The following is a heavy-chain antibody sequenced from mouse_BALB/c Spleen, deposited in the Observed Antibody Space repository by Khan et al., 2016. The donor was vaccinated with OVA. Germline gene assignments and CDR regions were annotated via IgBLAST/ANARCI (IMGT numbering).Heavy chain of an antibody. CDR2: ISTYYGDV. J-gene: IGHJ3*01. CDR3: ARGGKFAY. V-gene: IGHV1S137*01. CDR1: GYTFTDYA. Sequence: QVQLQQSGAELVRPGVSVKISCKGSGYTFTDYAMHWVKQSHAKSLGWIGVISTYYGDVDYSQKFKGKATMTVDRSSSTAYMELARLASEDSAIYYCARGGKFAYWGQGTLVTVSA. D-gene: IGHD1-1*02.